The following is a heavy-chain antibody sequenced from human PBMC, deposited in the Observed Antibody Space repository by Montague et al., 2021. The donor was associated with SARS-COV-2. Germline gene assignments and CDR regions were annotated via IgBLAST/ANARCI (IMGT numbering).Heavy chain of an antibody. D-gene: IGHD6-13*01. V-gene: IGHV3-7*01. CDR2: IKQDGSEK. CDR1: GFTFSSYD. Sequence: SLRLSCAASGFTFSSYDMHWVRQATGKGLEWVATIKQDGSEKYYVDSVKGRFTISRDNAKNSLYLQMNSLRAEDTAVYYCAAGQSSSWLWGQGTLVTVSS. CDR3: AAGQSSSWL. J-gene: IGHJ4*02.